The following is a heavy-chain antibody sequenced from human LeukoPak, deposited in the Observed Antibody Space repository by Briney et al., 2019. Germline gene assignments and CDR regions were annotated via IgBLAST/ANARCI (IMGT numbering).Heavy chain of an antibody. J-gene: IGHJ6*02. CDR1: VGSISSSSHY. V-gene: IGHV4-39*01. CDR2: IYYSGST. D-gene: IGHD2-2*01. CDR3: ARHDCITTTCYYFYGMDV. Sequence: SETLSLTCTDSVGSISSSSHYWGWIRQPPGKGPEWIGSIYYSGSTYYNPSLKSRVTISVDTSKNQFSLKLSSVTATDTAVYYCARHDCITTTCYYFYGMDVWGQGTTVTVSS.